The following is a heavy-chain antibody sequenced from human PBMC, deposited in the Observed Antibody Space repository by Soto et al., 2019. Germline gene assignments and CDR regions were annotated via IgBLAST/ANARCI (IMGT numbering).Heavy chain of an antibody. D-gene: IGHD4-17*01. V-gene: IGHV3-23*01. CDR3: AKAMTTGPYYYYGMDV. J-gene: IGHJ6*02. Sequence: GGSLRLSCAASGFTFSSYAMSWVRQAPGKGLEWVSAISGSGGSTYYADSVKGRFTISRDNSKNTLYVQMNSLRAEDTAVYYCAKAMTTGPYYYYGMDVWGRGTTVTVSS. CDR1: GFTFSSYA. CDR2: ISGSGGST.